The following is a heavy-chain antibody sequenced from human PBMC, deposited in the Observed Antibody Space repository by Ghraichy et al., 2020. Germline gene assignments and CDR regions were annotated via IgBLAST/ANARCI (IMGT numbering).Heavy chain of an antibody. CDR3: ARVTIFGVVAEYYYYGMDV. CDR2: IYTSGST. V-gene: IGHV4-4*07. Sequence: SETLSLTCTVSGGSISSYYWSWIRQPAGKGLEWSGRIYTSGSTNYNPSLKSRVTMSVDTSKNQFSLKLSSVTAADTAVYYCARVTIFGVVAEYYYYGMDVWGQGTTVTVSS. J-gene: IGHJ6*02. CDR1: GGSISSYY. D-gene: IGHD3-3*01.